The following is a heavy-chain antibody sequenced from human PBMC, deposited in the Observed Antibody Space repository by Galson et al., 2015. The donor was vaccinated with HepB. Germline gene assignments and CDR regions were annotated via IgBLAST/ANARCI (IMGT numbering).Heavy chain of an antibody. Sequence: TLSLTCAVSGGPIRNYYWSWIRQPPGKGLDWIGHIYNSGTTNYNPSLKRRVSISVDTSKNQFSLKLSSVTAADTAVYYCARGHFDILSGYYIEYWGQGTVLAVSS. CDR2: IYNSGTT. CDR1: GGPIRNYY. CDR3: ARGHFDILSGYYIEY. J-gene: IGHJ4*02. D-gene: IGHD3-9*01. V-gene: IGHV4-59*01.